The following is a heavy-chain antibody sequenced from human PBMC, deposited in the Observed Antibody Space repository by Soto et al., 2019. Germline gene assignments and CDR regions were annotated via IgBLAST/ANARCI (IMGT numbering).Heavy chain of an antibody. D-gene: IGHD2-8*01. CDR2: IKQDGSEK. CDR3: AGNPCTNGVCFAHNWFDP. CDR1: GFIFSSYW. V-gene: IGHV3-7*01. Sequence: EVQLVESGGGLVQSGGSLRLSCAASGFIFSSYWMSWVRQAPGKGLEWVANIKQDGSEKDYVDSVKGRFTISRDNAKNSLYLHLNSLRAEDTAVYYCAGNPCTNGVCFAHNWFDPWGQGTLVTVSS. J-gene: IGHJ5*02.